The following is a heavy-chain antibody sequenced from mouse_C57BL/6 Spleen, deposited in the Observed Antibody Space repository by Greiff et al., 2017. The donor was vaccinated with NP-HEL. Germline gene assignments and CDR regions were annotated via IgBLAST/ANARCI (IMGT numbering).Heavy chain of an antibody. CDR3: ARDITTVGRFDY. D-gene: IGHD1-1*01. V-gene: IGHV1-26*01. CDR2: INPNNGGT. CDR1: GYTFTDYY. Sequence: EVQLQQSGPELVKPGASVKISCKASGYTFTDYYMNWVKQSHGKSLEWIGDINPNNGGTSYNQKFKGKATLTVDKSSSTAYMELRSLTSADSAVYYCARDITTVGRFDYWGQGTTLTVSS. J-gene: IGHJ2*01.